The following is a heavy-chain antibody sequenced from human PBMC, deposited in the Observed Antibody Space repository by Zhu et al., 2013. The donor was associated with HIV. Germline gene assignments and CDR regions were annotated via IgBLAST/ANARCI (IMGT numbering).Heavy chain of an antibody. CDR3: ARDSGYCSGGSCEDAFDI. CDR2: ISSSGSTI. V-gene: IGHV3-48*03. Sequence: EVQLVESGGGLVQPGGSLRLSCAASGFTFSSYEMNWVRQAPGKGLEWVSYISSSGSTIYYADSVKGRFTISRDNAKNSLYLQMNSLRAEDTAVYYCARDSGYCSGGSCEDAFDIWGQGTMVTVSS. CDR1: GFTFSSYE. J-gene: IGHJ3*02. D-gene: IGHD2-15*01.